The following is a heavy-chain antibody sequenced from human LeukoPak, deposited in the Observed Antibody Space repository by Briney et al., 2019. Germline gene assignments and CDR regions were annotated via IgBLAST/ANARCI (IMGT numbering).Heavy chain of an antibody. D-gene: IGHD2-21*01. CDR1: GISLTNYG. CDR2: ISERGGSI. CDR3: AKRGVVIRGILVIGYHQEAYHYDF. V-gene: IGHV3-23*01. J-gene: IGHJ4*02. Sequence: GGSLRLSCVVSGISLTNYGMTWVRQAPGKGLEWVSYISERGGSINYSDSVKGRFTISRDPSLNTLYLQMNNLRAEDTAVYFCAKRGVVIRGILVIGYHQEAYHYDFWGQGVLVTVSS.